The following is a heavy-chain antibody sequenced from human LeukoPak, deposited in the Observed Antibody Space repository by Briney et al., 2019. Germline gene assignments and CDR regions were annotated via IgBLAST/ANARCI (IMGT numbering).Heavy chain of an antibody. Sequence: ASVKVSCKASGYTFTAYYMHWVRQAPGQGLEWMGWINPNSGGTDYTQKLQGRVTLTSDTSISTVYMELSRLRSDDTAVYYCARDRGGTSYVYWGQGTRVSVSS. D-gene: IGHD1-26*01. CDR3: ARDRGGTSYVY. J-gene: IGHJ4*02. V-gene: IGHV1-2*02. CDR1: GYTFTAYY. CDR2: INPNSGGT.